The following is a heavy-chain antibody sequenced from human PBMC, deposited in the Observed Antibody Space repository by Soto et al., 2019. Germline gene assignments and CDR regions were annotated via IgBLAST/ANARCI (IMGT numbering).Heavy chain of an antibody. Sequence: EVQLVESGGGLVRPGRSLRLSCTASGFTFDDYAMHWVRQAPGRGVEWVSGITWKGGNIAYADSVKGRFTIARDDDNNALYLQMNSLRPEDTALYYCVKDSYADFHRVLSTAEYFFDYWGHGMLVTVSS. V-gene: IGHV3-9*01. CDR1: GFTFDDYA. J-gene: IGHJ4*01. CDR2: ITWKGGNI. CDR3: VKDSYADFHRVLSTAEYFFDY. D-gene: IGHD2-2*01.